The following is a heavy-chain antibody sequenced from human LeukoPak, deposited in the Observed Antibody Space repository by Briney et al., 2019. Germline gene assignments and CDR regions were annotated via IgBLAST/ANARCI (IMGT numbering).Heavy chain of an antibody. J-gene: IGHJ6*03. CDR1: GGSISSGSYY. V-gene: IGHV4-61*02. Sequence: SSETLSLTCTVSGGSISSGSYYWSWIRQPAGKGLEWIGRIYTSGSTNYNPSLKSRVTISVDTSKNQFSLKLSSVTAADTAVYYCARGGAAARPFHYYYYYMDVWGKGTTVTVSS. CDR3: ARGGAAARPFHYYYYYMDV. D-gene: IGHD6-6*01. CDR2: IYTSGST.